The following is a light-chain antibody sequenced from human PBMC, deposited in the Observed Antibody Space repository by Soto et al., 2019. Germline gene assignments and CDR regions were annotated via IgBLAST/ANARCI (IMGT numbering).Light chain of an antibody. CDR2: ENN. V-gene: IGLV1-40*01. J-gene: IGLJ1*01. CDR1: SSNIGAGYE. Sequence: QSVLTQPPSVSAAPGQRVTISCTGSSSNIGAGYEAHWYQQVPGTAPKLLIYENNNRTSGVPDRFSGSKSGTSASLAITGLQAEDEAEYYCQSYDSSLSGYVFGTGTKLTVL. CDR3: QSYDSSLSGYV.